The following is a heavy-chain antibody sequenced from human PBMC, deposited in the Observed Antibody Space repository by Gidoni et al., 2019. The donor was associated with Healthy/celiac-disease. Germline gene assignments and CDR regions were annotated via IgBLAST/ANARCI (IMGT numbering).Heavy chain of an antibody. D-gene: IGHD2-2*01. CDR3: ARGGYCISTSCSDDAFDI. J-gene: IGHJ3*02. CDR2: IRSNGGST. V-gene: IGHV3-64*01. Sequence: EVQLVESGGGLVQPGGSLRCYCAGSGFTLSRYPMHWVRQAPGKGLEYVSAIRSNGGSTYYANSVKGRFTISRDNSKNTLYLQMGSLRAEYMAVYYCARGGYCISTSCSDDAFDIWGQGTMVTVSS. CDR1: GFTLSRYP.